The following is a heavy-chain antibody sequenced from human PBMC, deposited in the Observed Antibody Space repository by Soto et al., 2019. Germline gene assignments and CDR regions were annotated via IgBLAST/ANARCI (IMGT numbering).Heavy chain of an antibody. CDR2: ISGSGGST. Sequence: GGSLRLSCAASGFTFSSYAMSWVRQAPGKGLEWVSAISGSGGSTYYADSVKGRFTISRDNSKNTLYLQMNSLRAEDTAVYYCAKDQDSITMVRGVIPYFDYWGQGTLVTVSS. J-gene: IGHJ4*02. V-gene: IGHV3-23*01. CDR3: AKDQDSITMVRGVIPYFDY. CDR1: GFTFSSYA. D-gene: IGHD3-10*01.